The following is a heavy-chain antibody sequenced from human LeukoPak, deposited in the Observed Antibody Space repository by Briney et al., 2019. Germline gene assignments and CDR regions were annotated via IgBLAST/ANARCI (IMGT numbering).Heavy chain of an antibody. Sequence: SETLSLTCTVSGGSITSSSYYWGWIRQPPGKGLEWIGSIYYSGSTYYNPSLKSRVTISVDTSKNQFSLKLSSVTAADTAVYYCARGQVEEGKNYYYYYMDVWGKGTTVTVSS. V-gene: IGHV4-39*07. D-gene: IGHD2-15*01. CDR3: ARGQVEEGKNYYYYYMDV. CDR1: GGSITSSSYY. CDR2: IYYSGST. J-gene: IGHJ6*03.